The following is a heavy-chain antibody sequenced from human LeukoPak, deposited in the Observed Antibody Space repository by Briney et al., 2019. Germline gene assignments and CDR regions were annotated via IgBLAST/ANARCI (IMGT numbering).Heavy chain of an antibody. CDR1: GFTFSSYA. J-gene: IGHJ3*02. Sequence: GGSLRLSCAASGFTFSSYAMHWVRQAPGKGLEWVAVISYDGSNKYYADSVKGRFTISRDNSKNTLYLQMNSLRAEDTAVYYCASLIREGFTMVRGVILGAFDIWGQGTMVTASS. CDR3: ASLIREGFTMVRGVILGAFDI. V-gene: IGHV3-30-3*01. CDR2: ISYDGSNK. D-gene: IGHD3-10*01.